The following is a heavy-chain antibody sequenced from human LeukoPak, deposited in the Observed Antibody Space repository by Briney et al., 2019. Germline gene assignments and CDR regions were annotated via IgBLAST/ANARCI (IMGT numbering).Heavy chain of an antibody. D-gene: IGHD6-13*01. Sequence: PVKVSCKASRDTFTSSAISWVRQAPGHGLEWMGGIFPIFGTANYAQKFQGRVTITADESTSTAYMELSSLRSEDTAVYYCARAPSSSWEGYYYYGMDVWGKGTTVTVSS. CDR1: RDTFTSSA. CDR2: IFPIFGTA. J-gene: IGHJ6*04. CDR3: ARAPSSSWEGYYYYGMDV. V-gene: IGHV1-69*13.